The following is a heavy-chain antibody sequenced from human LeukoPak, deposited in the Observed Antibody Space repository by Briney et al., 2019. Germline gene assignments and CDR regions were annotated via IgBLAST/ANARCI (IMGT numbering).Heavy chain of an antibody. CDR3: AKSNGYGLIDY. CDR2: INHSGST. CDR1: GGSISSYY. D-gene: IGHD5-12*01. J-gene: IGHJ4*02. V-gene: IGHV4-34*01. Sequence: PSETLSLTCTVSGGSISSYYWSWIRQSPGKGLEWIGEINHSGSTNYNPSLKSRVTISVDTSKNQFSLKLSSVTAADTAMYYCAKSNGYGLIDYWGQGTLVTVSS.